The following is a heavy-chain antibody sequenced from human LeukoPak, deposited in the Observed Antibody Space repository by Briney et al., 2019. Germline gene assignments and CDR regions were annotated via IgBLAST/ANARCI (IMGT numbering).Heavy chain of an antibody. V-gene: IGHV4-34*01. CDR3: ARGTALFVVVVPAANSNWFDP. Sequence: SETLSLTCAVYGGSFSGYYWSWIRQPPGKGLEWIGEINHSGSTNYNPSLKSRVTISVDTSKNQFSLKLSSVTAADTAVYYCARGTALFVVVVPAANSNWFDPWGQGTLVTVSS. CDR2: INHSGST. D-gene: IGHD2-2*01. J-gene: IGHJ5*02. CDR1: GGSFSGYY.